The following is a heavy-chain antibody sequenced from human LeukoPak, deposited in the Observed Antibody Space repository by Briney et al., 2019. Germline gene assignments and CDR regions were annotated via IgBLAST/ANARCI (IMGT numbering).Heavy chain of an antibody. V-gene: IGHV3-7*01. D-gene: IGHD1-1*01. CDR2: IKQDGSEK. J-gene: IGHJ4*02. CDR3: ARESPGTTVFDY. CDR1: GFTFSSYW. Sequence: GGSLRLFCAASGFTFSSYWMSWVRHAPGKGLEWVANIKQDGSEKYYVDSVKGRFTISRDNAKNSLYLQMNSLRAEDTAVYYFARESPGTTVFDYWGQGTLVTVSS.